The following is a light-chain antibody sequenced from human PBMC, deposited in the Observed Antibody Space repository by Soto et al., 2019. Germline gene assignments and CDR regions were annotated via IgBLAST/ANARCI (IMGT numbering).Light chain of an antibody. V-gene: IGKV3-11*01. CDR3: QDLSTWPRT. Sequence: EIVLTQSPATLSLSPEERATLSCRASQSVSSYLAWYQQKPGQAPRLLIYDASNRATGIPARLSGSGSGTDFTLTISSLVLEYFSVYYRQDLSTWPRTF. CDR1: QSVSSY. CDR2: DAS. J-gene: IGKJ1*01.